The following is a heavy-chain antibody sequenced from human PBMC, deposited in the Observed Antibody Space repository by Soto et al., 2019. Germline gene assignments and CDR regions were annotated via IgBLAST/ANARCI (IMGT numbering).Heavy chain of an antibody. CDR1: GKSVSTNSGN. V-gene: IGHV6-1*01. CDR3: ARLIGNSWLDS. J-gene: IGHJ5*01. CDR2: TYYRSKWFN. Sequence: LSLTSADSGKSVSTNSGNRDWIRHAPSRGLEWLGRTYYRSKWFNDYAVSVKGRISINPDTSNNQFSLQLNSVTPDDTAVYYCARLIGNSWLDSWGQGTLVTVSS. D-gene: IGHD2-8*01.